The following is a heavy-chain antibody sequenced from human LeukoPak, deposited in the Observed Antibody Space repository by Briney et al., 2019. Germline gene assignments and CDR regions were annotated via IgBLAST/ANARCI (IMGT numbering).Heavy chain of an antibody. J-gene: IGHJ5*02. D-gene: IGHD3-9*01. CDR3: ARGNYDILTGYYNNWFDP. CDR1: GGSISSGGYS. CDR2: IYHSGST. Sequence: SETLSLTCAVSGGSISSGGYSWSWIRQPPGKGLEWIGYIYHSGSTYYNPSLKSRVTISVDRSKNQFSLKLSSVTAADTAVYYCARGNYDILTGYYNNWFDPWGQGTQVTVSS. V-gene: IGHV4-30-2*01.